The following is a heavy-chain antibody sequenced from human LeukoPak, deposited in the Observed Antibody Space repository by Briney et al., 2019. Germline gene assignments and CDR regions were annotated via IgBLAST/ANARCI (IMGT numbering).Heavy chain of an antibody. CDR3: AVARTYFDY. V-gene: IGHV3-23*01. CDR1: GFTFSGYA. CDR2: ISGSGGST. Sequence: GGSLRLSCAASGFTFSGYAMSWVRQAPGKGLEWVSAISGSGGSTYYADSVRGRFTISRDNSKNTLYLQMNSLRAEDTAVYYCAVARTYFDYWGQGTLVTVSS. J-gene: IGHJ4*02. D-gene: IGHD5-12*01.